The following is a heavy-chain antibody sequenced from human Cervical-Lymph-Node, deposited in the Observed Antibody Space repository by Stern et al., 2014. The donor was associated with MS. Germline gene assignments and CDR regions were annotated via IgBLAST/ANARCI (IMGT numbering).Heavy chain of an antibody. Sequence: EVQLVESGGGLVKPGGSLRLSCAASVFTFSRYTMNWVRQAPGKGLEWVSSISSSSSYIYYADSVKGRFTISRDNAKNSLYLQMNSLRAEDTAVYYCARDPQGGARPPDYGMDVWGQGTTVAVSS. CDR2: ISSSSSYI. V-gene: IGHV3-21*01. CDR3: ARDPQGGARPPDYGMDV. J-gene: IGHJ6*02. CDR1: VFTFSRYT. D-gene: IGHD1-26*01.